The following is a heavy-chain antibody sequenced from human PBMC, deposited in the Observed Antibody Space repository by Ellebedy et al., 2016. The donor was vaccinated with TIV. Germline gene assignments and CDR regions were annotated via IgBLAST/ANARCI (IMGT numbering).Heavy chain of an antibody. D-gene: IGHD2-8*01. CDR3: SLELTAGYCTTTDCYTAHYVDN. CDR1: SNFGDFG. V-gene: IGHV3-49*03. Sequence: GESLKISXTASSNFGDFGMSWFLQAPGKGLEWLGFIINKASGGTTEYAASVKGRFTISRDEVKRIAYLQMNSLEIEDTALYFCSLELTAGYCTTTDCYTAHYVDNWGQGTQVTVSS. CDR2: IINKASGGTT. J-gene: IGHJ4*02.